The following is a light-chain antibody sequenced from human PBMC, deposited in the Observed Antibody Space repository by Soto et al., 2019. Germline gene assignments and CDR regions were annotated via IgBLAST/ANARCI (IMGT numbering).Light chain of an antibody. CDR1: QSVTNN. Sequence: EIVMTQSPAALSVSPGESVTLSCRASQSVTNNLAWYQQKPGQAPRLLIYGASTRATGIPVRFSGSGSGTEFTLTISGLQSEDFAVYYCQQYYNWPPYTFGQGTKLEIK. J-gene: IGKJ2*01. CDR3: QQYYNWPPYT. V-gene: IGKV3-15*01. CDR2: GAS.